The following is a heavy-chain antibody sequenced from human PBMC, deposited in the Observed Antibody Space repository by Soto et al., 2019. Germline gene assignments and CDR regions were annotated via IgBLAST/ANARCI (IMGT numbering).Heavy chain of an antibody. V-gene: IGHV1-69*13. CDR2: IIPIFGTA. J-gene: IGHJ5*02. Sequence: ASVKVSCKASGGTFSSYAISWVRQAPGQGLEWMGGIIPIFGTANYAQKFQGRVTITAGESTSTAYMELSSLRSEDTAVYYCAREVGGSFAPWGQGTLVTVSS. D-gene: IGHD3-16*01. CDR1: GGTFSSYA. CDR3: AREVGGSFAP.